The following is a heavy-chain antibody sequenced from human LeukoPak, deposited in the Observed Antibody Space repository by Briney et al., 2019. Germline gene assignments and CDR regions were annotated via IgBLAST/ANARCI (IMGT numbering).Heavy chain of an antibody. Sequence: GGSLRLSCAASGFTFNSYAMHWVRQAPGKGLEWVAVISYDGSNKYYADSVKGRFTISRDNSKNTLYLQMNSLRAEDTAVYYCAREWLHCSGGSCFDYWGQGTLVTVSS. CDR3: AREWLHCSGGSCFDY. CDR1: GFTFNSYA. D-gene: IGHD2-15*01. CDR2: ISYDGSNK. J-gene: IGHJ4*02. V-gene: IGHV3-30*04.